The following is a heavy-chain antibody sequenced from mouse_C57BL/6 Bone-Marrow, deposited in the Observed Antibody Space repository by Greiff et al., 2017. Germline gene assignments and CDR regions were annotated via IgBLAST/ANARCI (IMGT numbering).Heavy chain of an antibody. J-gene: IGHJ4*01. CDR2: ISYSGST. D-gene: IGHD2-5*01. V-gene: IGHV3-8*01. CDR1: GYSITSDY. Sequence: VQLKASGPGLAKPSQTLSLTCSVTGYSITSDYWNWIRKFPGNKLEYMGYISYSGSTYYNPSLKSRISITRDTSKNQYYLQLNSVTTEETATYYCARSYSNYEREMDYRGQGTSVTVSS. CDR3: ARSYSNYEREMDY.